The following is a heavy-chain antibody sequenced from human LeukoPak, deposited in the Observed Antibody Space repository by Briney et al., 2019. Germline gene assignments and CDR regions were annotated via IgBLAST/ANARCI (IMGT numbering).Heavy chain of an antibody. J-gene: IGHJ4*02. V-gene: IGHV5-51*01. Sequence: GESLKISCQVFGYSFTSYWIGWVRQMPGKGLEWMGIIYPGDSDTRYSPSFQGQVTISADKSISTAYLQWSSLKASDTAMYYCARRGRFLEAYYFDYWGQGTLVTVSS. CDR1: GYSFTSYW. CDR2: IYPGDSDT. CDR3: ARRGRFLEAYYFDY. D-gene: IGHD3-3*01.